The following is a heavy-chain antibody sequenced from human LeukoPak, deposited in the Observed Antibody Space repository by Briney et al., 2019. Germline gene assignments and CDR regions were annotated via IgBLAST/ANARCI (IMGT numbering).Heavy chain of an antibody. CDR1: GFTFSSYA. D-gene: IGHD6-13*01. Sequence: PGGSLRLSCAASGFTFSSYAMSWVRQAPGKGLEWVSSISGSGGSTYYADSVKGRFTISRDNSKNTLYLQMNSLRAEDTAVYYCAKDHSSSWLFFDYWGQGTLVTVSS. CDR3: AKDHSSSWLFFDY. V-gene: IGHV3-23*01. CDR2: ISGSGGST. J-gene: IGHJ4*02.